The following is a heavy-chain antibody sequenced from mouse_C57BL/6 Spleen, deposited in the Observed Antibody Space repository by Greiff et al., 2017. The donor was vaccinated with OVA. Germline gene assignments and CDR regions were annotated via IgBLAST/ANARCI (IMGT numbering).Heavy chain of an antibody. J-gene: IGHJ2*01. CDR1: GYTFTDYY. V-gene: IGHV1-26*01. Sequence: VQLQQSGPELVKPGASVKISCKASGYTFTDYYMNWVKQSPGNSLEWIGDINPNNGGTSYNQKFKGKATLTVDKSSSTAYMELRSLTSEDSAVYYCARAQDYWGQGTTLTVSS. CDR3: ARAQDY. CDR2: INPNNGGT.